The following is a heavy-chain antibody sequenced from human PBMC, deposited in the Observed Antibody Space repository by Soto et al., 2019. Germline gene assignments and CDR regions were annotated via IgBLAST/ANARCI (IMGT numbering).Heavy chain of an antibody. Sequence: SVKVSCKAPGGSFSSYAISWVRQAPGQGLEWMGGIIPIVGTGNYAQNFQGRVTITADESTSTAYMELSSLRSEDTAMYYCARDLRAAGRPGMDVWGQGTTVTVSS. CDR3: ARDLRAAGRPGMDV. J-gene: IGHJ6*02. CDR1: GGSFSSYA. CDR2: IIPIVGTG. V-gene: IGHV1-69*13. D-gene: IGHD6-13*01.